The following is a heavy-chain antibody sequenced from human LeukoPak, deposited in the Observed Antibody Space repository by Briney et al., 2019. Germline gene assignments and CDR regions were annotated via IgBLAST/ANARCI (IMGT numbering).Heavy chain of an antibody. Sequence: SVKVSCKASGGTFSSYAISWVRQAPGQGLEWMGGIIPIFGTANYAQKFQGRVTITTDESTSTAYMELSSLRSEDTAVYYCARGFLLRGYRSDYWGQGTLVTVSS. V-gene: IGHV1-69*05. CDR1: GGTFSSYA. J-gene: IGHJ4*02. CDR2: IIPIFGTA. CDR3: ARGFLLRGYRSDY. D-gene: IGHD3-10*01.